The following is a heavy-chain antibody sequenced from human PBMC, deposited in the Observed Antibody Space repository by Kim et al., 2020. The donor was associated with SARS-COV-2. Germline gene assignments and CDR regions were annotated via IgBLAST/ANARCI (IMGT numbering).Heavy chain of an antibody. Sequence: DSGKGRFTISRDNAKNSLYLQMNSLRAEDTAVYYCARARGYYDSSGYYYSWGQGTLVTVSS. D-gene: IGHD3-22*01. CDR3: ARARGYYDSSGYYYS. V-gene: IGHV3-7*01. J-gene: IGHJ4*02.